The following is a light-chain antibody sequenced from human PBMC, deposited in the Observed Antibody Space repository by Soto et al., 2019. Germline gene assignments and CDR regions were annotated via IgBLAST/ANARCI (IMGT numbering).Light chain of an antibody. CDR1: GSNIGAGYD. Sequence: QSVLTQPPSVSGAPGQRITISCTGSGSNIGAGYDVHWYQQFPGTAPKLLIYGNTNRPSGVPDRFSGSKSGTSASLAITGLQADDEADYYCQSYDNSLSGSRVFGGGTKVTVL. CDR2: GNT. V-gene: IGLV1-40*01. J-gene: IGLJ3*02. CDR3: QSYDNSLSGSRV.